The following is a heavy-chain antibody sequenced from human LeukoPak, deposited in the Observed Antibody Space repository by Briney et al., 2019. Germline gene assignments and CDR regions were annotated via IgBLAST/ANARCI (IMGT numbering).Heavy chain of an antibody. CDR3: AKDRIVGRADY. Sequence: GGSLRLSCAASGFTFSRYAMSWVRQAPGKGLEWVSAISGRGGGTYYADSVKGRFTIFRDNSKNTLYLQMNSLRAEDTALYYCAKDRIVGRADYWGQGTLVTVSS. V-gene: IGHV3-23*01. D-gene: IGHD2-21*01. CDR2: ISGRGGGT. J-gene: IGHJ4*02. CDR1: GFTFSRYA.